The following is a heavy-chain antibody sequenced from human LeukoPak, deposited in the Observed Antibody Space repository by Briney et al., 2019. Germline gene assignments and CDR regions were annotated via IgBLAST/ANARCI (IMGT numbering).Heavy chain of an antibody. D-gene: IGHD3-16*02. CDR2: IRYDGSNK. CDR3: AKGRGDYVWGSYRPIWFDP. Sequence: GGSLRLSCAASGFTFSSYGMHWVRQAPGKGLEWVAFIRYDGSNKYYADSVKGRFTISRDNSKNTLYLQMNSLRAEDTAVYYCAKGRGDYVWGSYRPIWFDPWGQGTLVTVSS. CDR1: GFTFSSYG. J-gene: IGHJ5*02. V-gene: IGHV3-30*02.